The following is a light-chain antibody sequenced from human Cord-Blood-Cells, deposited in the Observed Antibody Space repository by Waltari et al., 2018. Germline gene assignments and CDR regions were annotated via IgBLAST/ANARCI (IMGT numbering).Light chain of an antibody. V-gene: IGLV2-14*01. CDR3: SSYTSSSTLV. CDR2: EVS. J-gene: IGLJ1*01. Sequence: QSALTQPASVSGSPGQSITISCTETRRDLGGYHSASWYQQHPGKAPKLMIYEVSNRPSGVSNRFSGSKSGNTASLTISGLQAEDEADYYCSSYTSSSTLVFGTGTKVTVL. CDR1: RRDLGGYHS.